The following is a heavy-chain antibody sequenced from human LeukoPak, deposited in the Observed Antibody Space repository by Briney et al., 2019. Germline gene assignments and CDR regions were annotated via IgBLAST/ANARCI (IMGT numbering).Heavy chain of an antibody. CDR2: ISGSGGST. Sequence: PGGSLRLSCAPSGFTFSSYAMSWVRQAPGKGLEWVSAISGSGGSTYYADSVKGRFTISRDNSKNTLYLQMNSLRAEDTAVYYCARGSRRNEYSSGWYTHPHDLDYWGQGTLVTVSS. V-gene: IGHV3-23*01. J-gene: IGHJ4*02. D-gene: IGHD6-19*01. CDR3: ARGSRRNEYSSGWYTHPHDLDY. CDR1: GFTFSSYA.